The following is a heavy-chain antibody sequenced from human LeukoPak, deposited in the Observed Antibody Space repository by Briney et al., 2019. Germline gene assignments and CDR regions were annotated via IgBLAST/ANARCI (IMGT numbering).Heavy chain of an antibody. V-gene: IGHV4-4*07. D-gene: IGHD4-17*01. CDR3: ARQASRAGDYEYYYYYYYMDV. J-gene: IGHJ6*03. CDR2: IYTSGST. CDR1: GGPISSYY. Sequence: SETLSLTCTVSGGPISSYYWSWIRQPAGKGLEWIGRIYTSGSTNYNPSLKSRVTMSVDTSKNQFSLKLSSVTAADTAVYYCARQASRAGDYEYYYYYYYMDVWGKGTTVTVSS.